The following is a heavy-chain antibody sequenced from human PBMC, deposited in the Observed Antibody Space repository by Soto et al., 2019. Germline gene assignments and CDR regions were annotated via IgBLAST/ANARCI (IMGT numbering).Heavy chain of an antibody. CDR1: GGSVSSGSYY. J-gene: IGHJ6*02. V-gene: IGHV4-61*01. CDR3: ASLSGYDYPHYYYYGMDV. CDR2: IYYSGST. D-gene: IGHD5-12*01. Sequence: SETLSLTCTVSGGSVSSGSYYWSWIRQPPGKGLEWIGYIYYSGSTNYNHSLKSRVTISVDTSKNQFSLKLSSVTAADTAVYYCASLSGYDYPHYYYYGMDVWGQGTTVTVSS.